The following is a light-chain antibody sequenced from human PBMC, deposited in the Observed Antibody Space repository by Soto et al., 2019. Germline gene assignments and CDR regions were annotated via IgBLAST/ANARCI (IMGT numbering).Light chain of an antibody. V-gene: IGKV2-28*01. CDR2: LGS. CDR3: MQVLQTPPT. Sequence: DIVMTQSPLSLPVTPGETASISCRSSQSLLQSNGNNYLGWFVQKPVQSPQLLIYLGSSRASGVTDRFSASGSGTDFALKISRVEAEDVGIYYGMQVLQTPPTFGGGTKVEIK. CDR1: QSLLQSNGNNY. J-gene: IGKJ4*01.